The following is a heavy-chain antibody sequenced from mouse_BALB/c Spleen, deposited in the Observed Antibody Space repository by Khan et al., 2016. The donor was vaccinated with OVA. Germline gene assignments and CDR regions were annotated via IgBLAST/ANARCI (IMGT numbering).Heavy chain of an antibody. Sequence: EVELVESGGGLVQPGGSLTLSCAASGFTFSSYGMSWVRQTPDKRLELVATINSNGGSTYYPDSVKGRFTISRDNAKNTLYLQMSSLKSEDTAMYYCARMARTRNWGKGTT. CDR1: GFTFSSYG. V-gene: IGHV5-6-3*01. J-gene: IGHJ2*01. CDR3: ARMARTRN. CDR2: INSNGGST.